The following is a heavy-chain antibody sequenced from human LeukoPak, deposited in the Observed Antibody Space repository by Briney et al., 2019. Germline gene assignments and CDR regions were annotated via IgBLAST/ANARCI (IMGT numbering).Heavy chain of an antibody. J-gene: IGHJ4*02. V-gene: IGHV3-66*01. CDR3: ARVSRGPHPYYYDSSGYMDY. Sequence: PGGSLRLSCAASGIIVSNNYMSWVRQAPGKGLEWVSVIYSGGSTYYADSVKGRFTISRDNSKNTLYLQMNSLRAEDTAVYYCARVSRGPHPYYYDSSGYMDYWGQGTLVTVSS. D-gene: IGHD3-22*01. CDR2: IYSGGST. CDR1: GIIVSNNY.